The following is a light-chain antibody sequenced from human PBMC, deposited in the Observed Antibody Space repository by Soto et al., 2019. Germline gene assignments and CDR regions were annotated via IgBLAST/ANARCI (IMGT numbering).Light chain of an antibody. CDR2: GAS. CDR3: QQYNNWPPVT. J-gene: IGKJ1*01. Sequence: EIVMTQSPATLSVSPGERATLSCRASQSVSRNIAWYQQKPGQAPRLLIYGASTRDTGIPDRFSGSGSGTEFTLTISSLQSEDFAVYYCQQYNNWPPVTFGQGTKVEIK. CDR1: QSVSRN. V-gene: IGKV3-15*01.